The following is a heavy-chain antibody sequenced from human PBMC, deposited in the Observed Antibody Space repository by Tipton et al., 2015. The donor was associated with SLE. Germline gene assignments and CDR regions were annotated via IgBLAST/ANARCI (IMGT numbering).Heavy chain of an antibody. Sequence: TLSLTCTVSGGSISSHYWSWIRQAPGKGLEWIGYMYYSGDTKYNPALKSRVTISLDTSKNKFSLELNSVTAADTAVYYCAKVVIYGTSGYYFDDWGQGTLLTVSS. CDR3: AKVVIYGTSGYYFDD. J-gene: IGHJ4*02. D-gene: IGHD3-22*01. CDR2: MYYSGDT. CDR1: GGSISSHY. V-gene: IGHV4-59*11.